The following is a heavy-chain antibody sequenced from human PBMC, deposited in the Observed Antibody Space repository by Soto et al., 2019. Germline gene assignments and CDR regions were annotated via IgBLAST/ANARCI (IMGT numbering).Heavy chain of an antibody. CDR1: GGTFSSYA. J-gene: IGHJ6*02. Sequence: QVQLVQSGAEVKKPGSSVKVSCKASGGTFSSYAISWVRQAPGQGLEWMGGIIPIFGTATYAQKFQGRVTITADKSTRTAYMERSSLRSEDTAVYYCARATSITIFGVVNPDMNYYGMDVWGQGTTVTVSS. CDR2: IIPIFGTA. D-gene: IGHD3-3*01. CDR3: ARATSITIFGVVNPDMNYYGMDV. V-gene: IGHV1-69*06.